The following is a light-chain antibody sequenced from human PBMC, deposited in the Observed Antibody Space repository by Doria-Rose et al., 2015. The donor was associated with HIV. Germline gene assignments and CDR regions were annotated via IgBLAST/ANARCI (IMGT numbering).Light chain of an antibody. CDR1: QSFSSTY. CDR3: HQYGTSWT. Sequence: VLTQSPGTMSLSPGERATLSCRASQSFSSTYLAWYQQKPGQAPSLLIYDGSARATGIPDRFSASGSGTDFTLTINRLEPEDFALYYCHQYGTSWTFGQGTKVEI. J-gene: IGKJ1*01. V-gene: IGKV3-20*01. CDR2: DGS.